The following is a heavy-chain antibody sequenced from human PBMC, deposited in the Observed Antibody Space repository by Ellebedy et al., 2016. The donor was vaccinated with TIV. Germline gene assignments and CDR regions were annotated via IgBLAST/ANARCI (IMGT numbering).Heavy chain of an antibody. V-gene: IGHV3-23*01. CDR3: ARNTQFRSPSCLDY. CDR1: GFTFSIYA. Sequence: PGGSLRLSCAASGFTFSIYAMSWVRQAPGKGLEWVSNIGGGGGSTYYADSVKGRFTISRDNSKNTIYLQMNSLRADDTAVYYCARNTQFRSPSCLDYWGQGTLVTVSS. J-gene: IGHJ4*02. CDR2: IGGGGGST. D-gene: IGHD2-2*01.